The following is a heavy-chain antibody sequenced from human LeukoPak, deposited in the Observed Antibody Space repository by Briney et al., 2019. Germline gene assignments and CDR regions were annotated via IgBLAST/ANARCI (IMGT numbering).Heavy chain of an antibody. Sequence: PGGSLRLSCAAPGFTFSSYAMSWVRQAPGKGLEWVSAISGSGGSTYYADSVEGRFTISRDNSKNTLYLQMNSLRAEDTAVYYCAKDPSVAGTMVASFDYWGQGTLVTVSS. CDR1: GFTFSSYA. D-gene: IGHD6-19*01. CDR2: ISGSGGST. V-gene: IGHV3-23*01. J-gene: IGHJ4*02. CDR3: AKDPSVAGTMVASFDY.